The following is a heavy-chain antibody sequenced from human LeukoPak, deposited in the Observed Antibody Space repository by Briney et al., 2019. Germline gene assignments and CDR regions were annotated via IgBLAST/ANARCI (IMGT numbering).Heavy chain of an antibody. CDR3: AKAPRITMVRGVIRPIPLFDY. V-gene: IGHV3-23*01. J-gene: IGHJ4*02. D-gene: IGHD3-10*01. CDR2: ISDSGGST. Sequence: GSLRLSCAASGFTFSSYGMSWVRQAPGNGLEWVSGISDSGGSTYYADSVKGRFTISRDNSKNTLYLQMNSLRAEDTAVYYCAKAPRITMVRGVIRPIPLFDYWGQGTLVTVSS. CDR1: GFTFSSYG.